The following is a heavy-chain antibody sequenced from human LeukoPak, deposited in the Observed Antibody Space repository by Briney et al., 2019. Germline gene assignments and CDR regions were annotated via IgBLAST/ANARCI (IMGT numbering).Heavy chain of an antibody. D-gene: IGHD4-17*01. CDR1: GFTFSSYS. Sequence: GGSLRLSCAASGFTFSSYSMNWVRQAPGKGLEWVSYISSSSTTIYYADSVKGRFTISRDNARNSLNLQMNSLRDEDTAVYYCARDRHADYAHEYWGQGTLVTVSS. CDR2: ISSSSTTI. CDR3: ARDRHADYAHEY. V-gene: IGHV3-48*02. J-gene: IGHJ4*02.